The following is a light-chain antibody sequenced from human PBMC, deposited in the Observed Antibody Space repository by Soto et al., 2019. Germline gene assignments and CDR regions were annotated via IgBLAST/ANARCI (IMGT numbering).Light chain of an antibody. CDR3: QYFDSSLSGWL. V-gene: IGLV1-40*01. Sequence: QSVLTQPPSVSGAPGQRVTISCTGSSSNIGAGYDVHWYQQLPGTAPKLLISGDTNRPSGVPDRFSGSKSGTSASLAITGLRAEDEADYYCQYFDSSLSGWLFGGGTPLTVL. CDR2: GDT. J-gene: IGLJ7*01. CDR1: SSNIGAGYD.